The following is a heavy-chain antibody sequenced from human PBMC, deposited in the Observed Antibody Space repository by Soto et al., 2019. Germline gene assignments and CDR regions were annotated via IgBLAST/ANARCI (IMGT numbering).Heavy chain of an antibody. CDR2: INGSGDET. CDR3: AKYYYDSITFSFYX. CDR1: GFNFNNYA. V-gene: IGHV3-23*01. J-gene: IGHJ4*02. Sequence: PGGSLRLSCAASGFNFNNYAMSWVRQAPGKGLEWVGSINGSGDETNHAYSVRARFTISIDNSNNTLYLQMNTLRAEDTAVYYCAKYYYDSITFSFYXWGQGTLVTVSX. D-gene: IGHD3-22*01.